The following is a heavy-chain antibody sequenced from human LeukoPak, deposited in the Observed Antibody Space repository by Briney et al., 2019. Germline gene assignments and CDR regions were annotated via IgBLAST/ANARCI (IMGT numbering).Heavy chain of an antibody. Sequence: SEALSLTCTVSGGSISSYYWSWIRQPAGKGLEWTGRIYTSGSTNYNPSLKSRVTMSVDTSKNQFSLKLSSVTAADTAVYYCARGGFYNYYDSSGYPNWFDPWGQGTLVTVSS. V-gene: IGHV4-4*07. CDR2: IYTSGST. J-gene: IGHJ5*02. CDR1: GGSISSYY. CDR3: ARGGFYNYYDSSGYPNWFDP. D-gene: IGHD3-22*01.